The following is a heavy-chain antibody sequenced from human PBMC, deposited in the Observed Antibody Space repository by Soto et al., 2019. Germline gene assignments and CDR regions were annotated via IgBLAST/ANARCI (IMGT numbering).Heavy chain of an antibody. CDR2: INWNGGST. J-gene: IGHJ4*02. CDR1: GFTFDDHG. V-gene: IGHV3-20*01. Sequence: GGSLRLSCAASGFTFDDHGMSWVRQVPGKGLEWVSGINWNGGSTGYADSVKGRFTISRDNAKNSVYLQMNRLRAEDTALYHCVRERGYDFWSGYYLDWGQGTLVTVSS. D-gene: IGHD3-3*01. CDR3: VRERGYDFWSGYYLD.